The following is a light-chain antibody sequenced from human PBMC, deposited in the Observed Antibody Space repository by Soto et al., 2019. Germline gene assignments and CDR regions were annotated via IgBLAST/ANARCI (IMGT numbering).Light chain of an antibody. CDR1: QDISTW. CDR3: QQDNSYPYT. V-gene: IGKV1D-16*01. CDR2: TAS. Sequence: IHMTQSPSSVSASVGNSVTIICRASQDISTWLAWYQQKPGEAPNTLIYTASSLQSGVPSRFSGSGSGTEFTLTISSLQADDFATYYCQQDNSYPYTFGQGTRLEI. J-gene: IGKJ5*01.